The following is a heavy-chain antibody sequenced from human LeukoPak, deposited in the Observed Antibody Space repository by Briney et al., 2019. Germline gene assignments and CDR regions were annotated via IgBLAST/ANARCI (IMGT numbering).Heavy chain of an antibody. J-gene: IGHJ3*02. V-gene: IGHV4-61*02. CDR1: GDSISSGDYY. CDR2: ISSSGST. D-gene: IGHD3-10*01. CDR3: ARTPARITFDAFDI. Sequence: SETLSLTCTVSGDSISSGDYYWSWIRQPAGKGLEWIGRISSSGSTNYNPSLKSRVTISVDTSKNQFSLKLSSVTAADTAVYYCARTPARITFDAFDIWGQGTMVTVSS.